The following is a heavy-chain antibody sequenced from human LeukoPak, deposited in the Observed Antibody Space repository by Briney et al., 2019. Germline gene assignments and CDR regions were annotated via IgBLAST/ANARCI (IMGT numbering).Heavy chain of an antibody. CDR1: GFTFSTYL. V-gene: IGHV3-48*04. CDR2: ISGSLNTI. D-gene: IGHD3-10*01. Sequence: GGSLRLSCAASGFTFSTYLMNGVGQAAAKGRAGVAYISGSLNTIYYADSVKGRFTISRDNDKNSLSLQMNSLRAEDTAVYYCAREDGSGLRAFDVWGQGTMVTVSS. J-gene: IGHJ3*01. CDR3: AREDGSGLRAFDV.